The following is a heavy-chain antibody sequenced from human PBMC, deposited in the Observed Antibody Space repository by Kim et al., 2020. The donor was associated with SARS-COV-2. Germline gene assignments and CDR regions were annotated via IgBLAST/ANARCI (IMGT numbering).Heavy chain of an antibody. CDR1: GFTFSSYS. Sequence: GGSLRLSCAASGFTFSSYSMNWVRQAPGKGLEWVSSISSSSSYIYYADSVKGRFTISRDNAKNSLYLQMNSLRAEDTAVYYCARAGGYSGADFDYWGQGTLVTVSS. D-gene: IGHD5-12*01. CDR3: ARAGGYSGADFDY. J-gene: IGHJ4*02. CDR2: ISSSSSYI. V-gene: IGHV3-21*01.